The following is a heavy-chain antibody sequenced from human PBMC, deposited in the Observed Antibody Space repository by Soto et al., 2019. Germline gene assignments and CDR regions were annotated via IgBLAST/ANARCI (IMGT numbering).Heavy chain of an antibody. CDR2: ISWNSGSI. CDR1: GFTFDDYA. V-gene: IGHV3-9*01. Sequence: EVQLVESGGGLVQPGRSLRLSCAASGFTFDDYAMHWVRQAPGKGLEWVSGISWNSGSIGYADSAKGRFTISRDNAKNSLYLQMNSLRAEDTALYYCAKDMGCSSTSCYTGFDYWGQGTLVTVSS. J-gene: IGHJ4*02. CDR3: AKDMGCSSTSCYTGFDY. D-gene: IGHD2-2*02.